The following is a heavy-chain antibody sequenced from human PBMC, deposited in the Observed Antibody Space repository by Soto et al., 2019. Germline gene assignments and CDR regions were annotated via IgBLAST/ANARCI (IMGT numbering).Heavy chain of an antibody. J-gene: IGHJ4*02. Sequence: PSETLSLTCTVSGGSISSSSYYWGWIRQPPGKGLEWIGSIYYSGSTYYNPSLKSRVTISVYTSKNQFSLKLSSVTAADTAVYYCARSDSSGYYRDYYFDYWGQGTLVTVSS. CDR1: GGSISSSSYY. V-gene: IGHV4-39*01. CDR2: IYYSGST. D-gene: IGHD3-22*01. CDR3: ARSDSSGYYRDYYFDY.